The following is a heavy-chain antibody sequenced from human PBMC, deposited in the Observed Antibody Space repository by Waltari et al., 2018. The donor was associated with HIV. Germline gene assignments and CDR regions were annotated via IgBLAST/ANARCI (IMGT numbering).Heavy chain of an antibody. CDR3: ARDRNYYYDSSGYFFNAFDI. V-gene: IGHV4-61*02. CDR1: GVSISSGSYY. Sequence: QVQLQESGPGLVKPSQTLSLTCTVSGVSISSGSYYWSWIRQPAGKGLEWIGRIYTSGSTNYNPSLKSRVTISVDTSKNQFSLKLSSVTAADTAVYYCARDRNYYYDSSGYFFNAFDIWGQGTMVTVSS. J-gene: IGHJ3*02. D-gene: IGHD3-22*01. CDR2: IYTSGST.